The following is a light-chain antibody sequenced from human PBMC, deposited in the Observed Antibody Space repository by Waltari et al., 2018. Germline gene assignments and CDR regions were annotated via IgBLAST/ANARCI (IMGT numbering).Light chain of an antibody. CDR1: QSIGSK. CDR2: GAS. V-gene: IGKV3-15*01. CDR3: QQYNNWPPGT. J-gene: IGKJ1*01. Sequence: EKVVTQSPATLAVSPGESATPACSTSQSIGSKLAWYQQKPGQAPRLLIYGASIRATGIPARFSGSGSETEFTLTISSLQSEDFAVYYCQQYNNWPPGTFGQGTKVEI.